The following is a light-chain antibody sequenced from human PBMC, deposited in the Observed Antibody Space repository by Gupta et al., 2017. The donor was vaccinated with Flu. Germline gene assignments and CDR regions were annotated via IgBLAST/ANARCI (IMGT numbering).Light chain of an antibody. J-gene: IGKJ1*01. CDR2: ATY. V-gene: IGKV1-17*01. Sequence: GDTVTITCRASQGSRDYLGWYQQKPGRAPKLLISATYNLQSGVPSRFSGTAAGTEFTLTISSLQAEDFATYYCLQQFSYPWTFGQGTKVDIK. CDR1: QGSRDY. CDR3: LQQFSYPWT.